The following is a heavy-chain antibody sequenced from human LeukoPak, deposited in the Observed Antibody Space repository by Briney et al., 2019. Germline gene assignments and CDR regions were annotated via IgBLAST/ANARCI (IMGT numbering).Heavy chain of an antibody. D-gene: IGHD6-13*01. J-gene: IGHJ6*03. Sequence: SETLSLTCSVSGGSISSYYWSWIRQPPGKGLEWIGYIYYSGSTNYNPSLKSRVTISVDTSKNQFSLKLSSMTAADTAVYYCARTSSHSSSWLTSSYYYYYMDVWGKGTTVTVSS. CDR3: ARTSSHSSSWLTSSYYYYYMDV. V-gene: IGHV4-59*01. CDR2: IYYSGST. CDR1: GGSISSYY.